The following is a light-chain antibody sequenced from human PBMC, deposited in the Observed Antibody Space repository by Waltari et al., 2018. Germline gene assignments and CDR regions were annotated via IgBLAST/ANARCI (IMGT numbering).Light chain of an antibody. V-gene: IGKV3-11*01. Sequence: EIVLTQSPATLSLSPGERATHSCRASQSVSSYLGWYQQKPGQAPRLLIYDASNRATGIPARFSGSGSGTDFTLTISSLEFEDFAVYYCQQRANWPLTFGGGTKVEIK. CDR3: QQRANWPLT. CDR2: DAS. J-gene: IGKJ4*01. CDR1: QSVSSY.